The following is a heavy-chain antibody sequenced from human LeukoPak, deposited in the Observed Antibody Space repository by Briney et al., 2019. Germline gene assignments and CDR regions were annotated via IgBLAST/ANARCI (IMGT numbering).Heavy chain of an antibody. J-gene: IGHJ4*02. CDR3: ARHYTGIAVAGTVSYFDY. CDR1: GSSISSYY. Sequence: PSETLSLTRTVSGSSISSYYWTWIRQPPGKGLEWIGYIYDSGSTNYNPSLNSRVTISVDTSKNQFSLKMSSVTAADTAVYYCARHYTGIAVAGTVSYFDYWGQGTLVTVSS. CDR2: IYDSGST. D-gene: IGHD6-19*01. V-gene: IGHV4-59*08.